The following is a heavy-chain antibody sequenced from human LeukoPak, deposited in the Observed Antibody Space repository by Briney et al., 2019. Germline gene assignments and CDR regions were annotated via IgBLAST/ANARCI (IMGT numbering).Heavy chain of an antibody. Sequence: PGGSLRLSSAASGFTFSSYAMHRVREAPGKGLEWVAVISYDGSNKYYADSVKGRFTISRDNSKNTLYLQMTSLRAEDTAVYYCAREGDFWSATHDWGQRTLVTVSS. D-gene: IGHD3-3*01. V-gene: IGHV3-30-3*01. CDR2: ISYDGSNK. CDR1: GFTFSSYA. J-gene: IGHJ4*02. CDR3: AREGDFWSATHD.